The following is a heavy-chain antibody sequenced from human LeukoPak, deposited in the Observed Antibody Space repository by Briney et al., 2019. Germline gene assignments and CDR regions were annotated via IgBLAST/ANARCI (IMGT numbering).Heavy chain of an antibody. CDR3: ARQITGTLSNWFDP. CDR1: GYTFTGYY. V-gene: IGHV1-2*02. D-gene: IGHD1-20*01. CDR2: INPNSGGT. J-gene: IGHJ5*02. Sequence: ASVKVSCKASGYTFTGYYMHWVRQAPGQGLEWMGWINPNSGGTNYAQKFQGRVTMTGDTSISTAYMELSRLRSDDTAVYYCARQITGTLSNWFDPWGQGTLVTVSS.